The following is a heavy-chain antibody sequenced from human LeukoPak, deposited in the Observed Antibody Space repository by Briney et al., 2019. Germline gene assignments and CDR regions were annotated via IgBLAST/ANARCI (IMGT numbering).Heavy chain of an antibody. CDR1: GFTFSSYG. Sequence: PGGSLRLSCAASGFTFSSYGMHWVRQAPGKGLEWVAFIRYDGSNKYYADSVKGRFTISRDNSKNTLYLQMNSLRAEDTAVYYCASVKWGCGSSGYYCENDAFDIWGQGTMVTVSS. V-gene: IGHV3-30*02. CDR3: ASVKWGCGSSGYYCENDAFDI. J-gene: IGHJ3*02. D-gene: IGHD3-22*01. CDR2: IRYDGSNK.